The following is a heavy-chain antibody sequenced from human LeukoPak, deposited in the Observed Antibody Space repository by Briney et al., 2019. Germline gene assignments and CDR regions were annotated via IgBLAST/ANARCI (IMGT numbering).Heavy chain of an antibody. Sequence: SVKVSCKASGGTFSSYAISWVRQAPGQGLEWMGGIIPIFGTANYAQKFQGRVTITADKSTSTAYMELSSLRSEDTAVYYCARGRGYCSGGSCAPPSDYYYYYMDVGGKGTTVTVSS. CDR1: GGTFSSYA. CDR3: ARGRGYCSGGSCAPPSDYYYYYMDV. J-gene: IGHJ6*03. V-gene: IGHV1-69*06. CDR2: IIPIFGTA. D-gene: IGHD2-15*01.